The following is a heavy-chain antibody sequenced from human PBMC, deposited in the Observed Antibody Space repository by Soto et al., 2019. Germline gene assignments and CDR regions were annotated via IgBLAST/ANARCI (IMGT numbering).Heavy chain of an antibody. CDR1: GFTFSDYG. Sequence: QVQLVESGGGVVQPGRSLRLSCAASGFTFSDYGMHWVRQTPGKGLEWVALIWHDGNEKYYADSAKGRFTVSRDNSKSPLYLQMNSLRAEDTALYYCARECGQYGNYRLDPWRQGTRVAVPS. CDR3: ARECGQYGNYRLDP. D-gene: IGHD6-6*01. J-gene: IGHJ5*02. V-gene: IGHV3-33*01. CDR2: IWHDGNEK.